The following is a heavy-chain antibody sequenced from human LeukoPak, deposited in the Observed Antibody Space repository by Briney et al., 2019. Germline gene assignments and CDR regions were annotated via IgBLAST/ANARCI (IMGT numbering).Heavy chain of an antibody. V-gene: IGHV4-34*01. CDR3: ARGGPYSSSWYGARAYFQH. Sequence: SETLSLTCAVYGGSFSVYYWSWIRQPPGKGLEWIGEINHSGSTNYNPSLKSRVTISVDTSKNQFSLKLSSVAAADTAVYYCARGGPYSSSWYGARAYFQHWGQGTLVTVSS. CDR2: INHSGST. J-gene: IGHJ1*01. CDR1: GGSFSVYY. D-gene: IGHD6-13*01.